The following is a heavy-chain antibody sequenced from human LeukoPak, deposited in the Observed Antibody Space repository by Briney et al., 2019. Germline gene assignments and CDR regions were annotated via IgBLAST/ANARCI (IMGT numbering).Heavy chain of an antibody. V-gene: IGHV4-61*02. CDR3: AREHFDY. CDR1: GGSISSGSYY. Sequence: SQTLSLTCTVSGGSISSGSYYWSWIRQPAGKGLEWIGRIYTSGSTNYNPSLKSRVTISVDTSKNQFSLKLSSVTAADTAVYYCAREHFDYWGQGTLVTVSS. CDR2: IYTSGST. J-gene: IGHJ4*02.